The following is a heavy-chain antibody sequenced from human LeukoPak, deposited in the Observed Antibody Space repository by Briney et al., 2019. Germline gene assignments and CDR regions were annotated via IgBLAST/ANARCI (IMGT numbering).Heavy chain of an antibody. Sequence: PGGSLRLSCAASGFTFISYWMHWVRQAPGKGLVWVSRIDSDGSSTSYADSVKGRFTISRDNAKNTLYLQMNSLRAEDTAVYYCARDKSGGSVTPSFDYWGHGTLLTVSS. CDR1: GFTFISYW. J-gene: IGHJ4*01. D-gene: IGHD4-17*01. V-gene: IGHV3-74*01. CDR3: ARDKSGGSVTPSFDY. CDR2: IDSDGSST.